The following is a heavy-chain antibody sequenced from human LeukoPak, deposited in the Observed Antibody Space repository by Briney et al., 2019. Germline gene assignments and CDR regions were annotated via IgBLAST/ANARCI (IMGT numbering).Heavy chain of an antibody. J-gene: IGHJ5*02. CDR3: ARHEYSGSYYGLSWFDP. Sequence: SETLSLTCTVSGVSISSSGYYWGWIRQPPGKGLEWIASIYYSGSTYYNPSLKSRVTISVDTSKNQLSLKLSSLTAADTAVYYCARHEYSGSYYGLSWFDPWGQGTLVTVSS. CDR2: IYYSGST. V-gene: IGHV4-39*01. CDR1: GVSISSSGYY. D-gene: IGHD1-26*01.